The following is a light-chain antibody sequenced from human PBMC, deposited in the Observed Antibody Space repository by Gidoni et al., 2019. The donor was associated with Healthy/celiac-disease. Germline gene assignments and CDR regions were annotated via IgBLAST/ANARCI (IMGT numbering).Light chain of an antibody. J-gene: IGKJ2*01. CDR2: GAS. CDR1: QSVSRN. CDR3: QQYNNGHPGENT. Sequence: IVMTQSPATLSVSPGERATLSCRASQSVSRNLDWYQKKPGQSPRLLIYGASTRANGIPARFSGSGSGTEFTLTISSLQSEDFAVYYCQQYNNGHPGENTFGQGTKLEIK. V-gene: IGKV3-15*01.